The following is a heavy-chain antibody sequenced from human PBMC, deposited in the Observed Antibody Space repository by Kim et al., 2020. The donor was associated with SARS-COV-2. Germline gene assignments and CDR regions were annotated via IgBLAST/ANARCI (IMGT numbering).Heavy chain of an antibody. CDR2: ISYDGSNK. V-gene: IGHV3-30*03. D-gene: IGHD2-15*01. CDR1: GFTFSSYG. J-gene: IGHJ6*02. Sequence: GGSLRLSCAASGFTFSSYGMHWVRQAPGKGLEWVAVISYDGSNKYYADSVKGRFTISRDNSKNTLYLQMNSLRAEDTAVYYCATWGIVVVVAATRYGMDVWGQGTTVTVSS. CDR3: ATWGIVVVVAATRYGMDV.